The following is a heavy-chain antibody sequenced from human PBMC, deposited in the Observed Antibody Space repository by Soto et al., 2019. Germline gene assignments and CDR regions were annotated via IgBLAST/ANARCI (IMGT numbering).Heavy chain of an antibody. CDR1: GFTFSDFA. Sequence: EVQVVESGGGLAQPGGSLKLSCAASGFTFSDFAIHWVRLASGKGLEWVGRIKSKGENYATAYAASVKGRCTISRDDSQNTAYLQMDSLKTDDTAVYYCSRLGFSSTWYGLNYWGHGTLVTVSS. V-gene: IGHV3-73*02. CDR3: SRLGFSSTWYGLNY. J-gene: IGHJ4*01. CDR2: IKSKGENYAT. D-gene: IGHD6-13*01.